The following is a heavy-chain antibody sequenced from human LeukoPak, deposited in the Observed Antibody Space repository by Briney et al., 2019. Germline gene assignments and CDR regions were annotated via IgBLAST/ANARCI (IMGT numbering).Heavy chain of an antibody. CDR2: TSTSGGST. J-gene: IGHJ4*02. D-gene: IGHD2-15*01. V-gene: IGHV3-23*01. Sequence: GGSLRLSCAASAFTFSSYAMSWVRQAPGKGLEWVSGTSTSGGSTYYADSVKGRFTISRDNSKNTPSLQMTSLRAEDTAVYYCATARGGYWGQGTLVTVSS. CDR3: ATARGGY. CDR1: AFTFSSYA.